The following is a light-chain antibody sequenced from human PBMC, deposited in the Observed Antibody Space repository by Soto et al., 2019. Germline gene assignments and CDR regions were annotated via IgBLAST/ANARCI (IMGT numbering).Light chain of an antibody. CDR2: GAS. CDR1: QSVGTW. J-gene: IGKJ3*01. V-gene: IGKV1-5*01. Sequence: DIQMTESPAPLAASVGGRVTSTCRARQSVGTWVAWYQQKPGKATKLRIYGASNLESGVPSRFSGSGSGTEFTLTITTLQPDECATYFCKIYNRNTWSVGPGNQVAIK. CDR3: KIYNRNTWS.